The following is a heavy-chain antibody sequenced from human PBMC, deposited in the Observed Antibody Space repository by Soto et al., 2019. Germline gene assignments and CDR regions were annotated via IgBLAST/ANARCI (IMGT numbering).Heavy chain of an antibody. J-gene: IGHJ4*02. CDR1: GYIFSDYG. D-gene: IGHD4-17*01. CDR3: AKRTSGTTWGESDY. V-gene: IGHV1-18*04. Sequence: QVQVMQSGAEVKKPGDSVKVSCRTSGYIFSDYGINWVRQAPGQGLGGMGWISGYSGNANLAQKFQGRVTMTTDKSTRTAYMELRRLRSDDTAVYYCAKRTSGTTWGESDYWGQGTLVTVSS. CDR2: ISGYSGNA.